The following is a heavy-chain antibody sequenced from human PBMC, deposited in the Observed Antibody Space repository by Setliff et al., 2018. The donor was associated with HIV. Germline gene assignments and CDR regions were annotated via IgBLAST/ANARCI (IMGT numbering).Heavy chain of an antibody. CDR1: GGSLSGFY. CDR2: VTHSGST. Sequence: SETLSLTCAVYGGSLSGFYWTFIRQSPGKGLEWIGEVTHSGSTTYDPSLKSRITISVDTYKNQFSLKLTSVTAADMGVYYCARGRKRSLAVSGTRYFDFWGQGTLVNGPS. J-gene: IGHJ4*02. CDR3: ARGRKRSLAVSGTRYFDF. D-gene: IGHD6-19*01. V-gene: IGHV4-34*01.